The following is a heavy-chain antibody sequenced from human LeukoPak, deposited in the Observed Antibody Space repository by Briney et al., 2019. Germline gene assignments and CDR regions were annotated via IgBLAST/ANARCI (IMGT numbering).Heavy chain of an antibody. D-gene: IGHD6-13*01. CDR3: ATAKGYSSSWYKGKIFDY. CDR1: GGTFSSYA. CDR2: IIPIFGTA. Sequence: SVKVSCKASGGTFSSYAISWVRQAPGQGLEWMGGIIPIFGTANYAQKFQGRVTITADESTSTAYMELSSLRSEDTAVYYCATAKGYSSSWYKGKIFDYWGQGTLVTVSS. J-gene: IGHJ4*02. V-gene: IGHV1-69*13.